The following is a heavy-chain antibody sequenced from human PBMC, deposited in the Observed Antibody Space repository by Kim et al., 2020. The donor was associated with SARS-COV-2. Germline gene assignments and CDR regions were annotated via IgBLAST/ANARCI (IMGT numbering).Heavy chain of an antibody. J-gene: IGHJ4*02. CDR2: GGT. V-gene: IGHV1-2*04. D-gene: IGHD3-10*01. CDR3: ARGNMVLDY. Sequence: GGTNYAQKFQGWVTMTRDTSISTAYMGLSRLRSDDTAVYYCARGNMVLDYWGQGTLVTVSS.